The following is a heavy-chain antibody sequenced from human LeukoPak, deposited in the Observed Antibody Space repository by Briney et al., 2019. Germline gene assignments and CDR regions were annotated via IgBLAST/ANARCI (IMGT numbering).Heavy chain of an antibody. Sequence: PGGSLRLSCAASGFTFSSYAMSWIRQPPGKGLEWIGSIYYSGSTYYNPSLKSRVTISVDTSKNQFSLKLSSVTAADTAVYYCARRQRQLWLRKDAFDIWGQGTMVTVSS. CDR3: ARRQRQLWLRKDAFDI. J-gene: IGHJ3*02. V-gene: IGHV4-39*01. D-gene: IGHD5-18*01. CDR2: IYYSGST. CDR1: GFTFSSYA.